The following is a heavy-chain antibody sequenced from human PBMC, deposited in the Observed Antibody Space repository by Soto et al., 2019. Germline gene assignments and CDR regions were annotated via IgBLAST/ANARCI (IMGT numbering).Heavy chain of an antibody. CDR2: INAGNGNT. J-gene: IGHJ6*02. D-gene: IGHD2-2*01. CDR3: ARGVENIVVVLDVFGYYGMDV. V-gene: IGHV1-3*01. Sequence: GASVKVSCRASGYSFTSYAIYWVRQAPGQRLEWMGWINAGNGNTKYSQKLQGRVTFTGDTSASTAHMELSSLRSEDTAVYFCARGVENIVVVLDVFGYYGMDVWGQGTTATVSS. CDR1: GYSFTSYA.